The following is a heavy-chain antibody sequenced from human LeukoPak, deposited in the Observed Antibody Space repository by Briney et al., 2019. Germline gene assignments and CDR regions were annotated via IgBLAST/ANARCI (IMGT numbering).Heavy chain of an antibody. CDR3: AKIRFLEQGVFDI. CDR2: IWYDGSNK. V-gene: IGHV3-33*06. D-gene: IGHD3-3*01. J-gene: IGHJ3*02. CDR1: GFTFSSYG. Sequence: HRGRSLSPSRAASGFTFSSYGMHWVRQAPGKGLEWVAVIWYDGSNKYYADSVKGRFTISRDNSKNTLYLQMNSLRAEDTAVYYCAKIRFLEQGVFDIWGQGTMDTVSS.